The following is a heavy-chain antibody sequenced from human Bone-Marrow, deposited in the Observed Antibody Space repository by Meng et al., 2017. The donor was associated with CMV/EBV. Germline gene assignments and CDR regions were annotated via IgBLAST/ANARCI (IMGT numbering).Heavy chain of an antibody. Sequence: GGSLRLSCAASGFKFDDFAMSWVRQAPGKGLEWVSGINWNAGSTDYADSVKGRFAISRDNAQNSLHLQMNSLRVEDTALYYCARKGYCTSSTCYNFYGMDVWGQGNAVTGAS. CDR3: ARKGYCTSSTCYNFYGMDV. CDR1: GFKFDDFA. D-gene: IGHD2/OR15-2a*01. J-gene: IGHJ6*01. V-gene: IGHV3-20*04. CDR2: INWNAGST.